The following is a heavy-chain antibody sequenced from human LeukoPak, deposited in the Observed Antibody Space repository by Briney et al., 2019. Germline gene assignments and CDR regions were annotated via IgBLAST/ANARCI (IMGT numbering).Heavy chain of an antibody. V-gene: IGHV1-46*01. Sequence: ASVKVSCKASGYTFTSYYMHWVRQAPGQGLEWMGIINPSGGSTSYAQKFQGRVTITADKSTSTAYMELSSLRSEDTAVYYCARDFAAVAGGDYWGQGTLVTVSS. CDR1: GYTFTSYY. CDR2: INPSGGST. D-gene: IGHD6-19*01. J-gene: IGHJ4*02. CDR3: ARDFAAVAGGDY.